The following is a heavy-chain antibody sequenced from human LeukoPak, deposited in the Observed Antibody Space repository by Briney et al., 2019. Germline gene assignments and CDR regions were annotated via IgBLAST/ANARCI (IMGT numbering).Heavy chain of an antibody. CDR3: AKDRDSSGWLTPTFDY. D-gene: IGHD6-19*01. V-gene: IGHV3-30*18. J-gene: IGHJ4*02. CDR1: GFTFSSYG. CDR2: ISYDGSNK. Sequence: GRSLRLSCAASGFTFSSYGMHWVRQAPGKGLEWVAVISYDGSNKYYADSVKGRFTISRDNSKNTLYLQMNSLRAEGTAVYYCAKDRDSSGWLTPTFDYWGQGTLVTVSS.